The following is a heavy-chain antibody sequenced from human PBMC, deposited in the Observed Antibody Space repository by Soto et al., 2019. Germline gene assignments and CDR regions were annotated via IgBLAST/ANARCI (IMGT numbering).Heavy chain of an antibody. V-gene: IGHV3-7*01. CDR3: ARDLGYCSGGSCYSGRWSDYGMDV. CDR1: GFTFSRYW. Sequence: LXLSCAASGFTFSRYWMRWVRQAPGKGLEWVANIKQDGSEKYYVDSVKGRFAISRDNAKNSLYLQMNSLRAEDTAVYYCARDLGYCSGGSCYSGRWSDYGMDVWGQGTTVTVSS. CDR2: IKQDGSEK. D-gene: IGHD2-15*01. J-gene: IGHJ6*02.